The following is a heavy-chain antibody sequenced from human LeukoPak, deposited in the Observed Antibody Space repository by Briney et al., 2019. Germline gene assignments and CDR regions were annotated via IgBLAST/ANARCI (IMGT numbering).Heavy chain of an antibody. CDR2: INSDGSST. CDR3: ASGELDSLYYFDY. V-gene: IGHV3-74*03. J-gene: IGHJ4*02. D-gene: IGHD1-1*01. Sequence: PGGSLRLSCAASGFTFRNYWMHWVRQVPGKGLVWVSRINSDGSSTTYADSVKGRFTISRDNAKNTLYLQMNSLRAEDTAVYYCASGELDSLYYFDYWGQGTLVTVSS. CDR1: GFTFRNYW.